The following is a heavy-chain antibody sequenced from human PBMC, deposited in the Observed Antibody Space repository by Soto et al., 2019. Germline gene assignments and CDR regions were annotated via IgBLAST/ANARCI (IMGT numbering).Heavy chain of an antibody. Sequence: ASVKVSSKASGYTFFTYDISWVRQAPGQGLEWMGWISTYSGDTKYAQKFQGRVTMTTDTSTTTAYLELRSLRSDDTAVYYCARHHGPTTSENWFDPWGQGTLVTVSS. CDR2: ISTYSGDT. J-gene: IGHJ5*02. V-gene: IGHV1-18*01. CDR3: ARHHGPTTSENWFDP. D-gene: IGHD5-12*01. CDR1: GYTFFTYD.